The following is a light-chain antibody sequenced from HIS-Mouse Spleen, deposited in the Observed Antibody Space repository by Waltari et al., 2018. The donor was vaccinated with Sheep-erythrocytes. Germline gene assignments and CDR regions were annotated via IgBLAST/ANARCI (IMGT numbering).Light chain of an antibody. CDR1: VLAKKY. Sequence: SYELTQPSSVSVSPGQTARITCSGDVLAKKYARWFQQKPGQAPWLGIYKDSERPAGIPWRFSGSSSGTTVTLTISGAQVEDEADYYCYSAADNNLVFGGGTKLTVL. V-gene: IGLV3-27*01. CDR2: KDS. J-gene: IGLJ2*01. CDR3: YSAADNNLV.